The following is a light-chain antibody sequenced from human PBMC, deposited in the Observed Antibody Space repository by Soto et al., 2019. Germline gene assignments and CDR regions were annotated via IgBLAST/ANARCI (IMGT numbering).Light chain of an antibody. Sequence: EIVMTRSPATLSVSPGERASLSCRASQSVGSNLAWYQQTAGQAPRLLIYGASTRATGIPARYSGSGSGTEFTLTISSLQSEDFAVYSCQQYTNWPYTFGQGTKLEIK. CDR3: QQYTNWPYT. J-gene: IGKJ2*01. CDR2: GAS. V-gene: IGKV3-15*01. CDR1: QSVGSN.